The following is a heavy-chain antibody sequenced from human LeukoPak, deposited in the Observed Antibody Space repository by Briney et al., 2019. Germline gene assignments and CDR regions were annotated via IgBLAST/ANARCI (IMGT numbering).Heavy chain of an antibody. V-gene: IGHV1-3*03. J-gene: IGHJ4*02. D-gene: IGHD6-13*01. Sequence: ASVKVSCKASGYTFTGYYMHWVRQAPGQGLEWMGWINAGNGNTKYSREFQDRVTITRDTSASTAYMELSSLRSEDMAVYYCARGSYTSSWYAFDYWGQGTLVTVSS. CDR3: ARGSYTSSWYAFDY. CDR1: GYTFTGYY. CDR2: INAGNGNT.